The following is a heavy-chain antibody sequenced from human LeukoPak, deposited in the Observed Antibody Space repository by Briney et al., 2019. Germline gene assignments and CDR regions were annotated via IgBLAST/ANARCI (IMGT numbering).Heavy chain of an antibody. J-gene: IGHJ4*02. CDR1: GYSFTSYW. CDR3: ARGTYYYDSSGYYYAPFDY. Sequence: GESLKISCKGSGYSFTSYWIGWVRQMPGKGPEWMGIIYPGDSDTRYSPSFQGQVTISADKSISTAYLQWSSLKASDTAMYYCARGTYYYDSSGYYYAPFDYWGQGTLVTVSS. V-gene: IGHV5-51*01. D-gene: IGHD3-22*01. CDR2: IYPGDSDT.